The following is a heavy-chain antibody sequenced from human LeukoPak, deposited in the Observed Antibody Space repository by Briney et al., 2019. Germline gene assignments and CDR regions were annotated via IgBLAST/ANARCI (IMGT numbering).Heavy chain of an antibody. CDR3: ASGRTDIVVVPATLRNYYFDY. CDR1: GYTFTSYG. CDR2: IIPIFGTA. J-gene: IGHJ4*02. Sequence: GASVKVSCKASGYTFTSYGISWVRQAPGQGLEWMGGIIPIFGTANYAQKFQGRVTITADKPTNTAYMELSSLRSEDTAVYYCASGRTDIVVVPATLRNYYFDYWGQGTLVTVSS. D-gene: IGHD2-2*01. V-gene: IGHV1-69*06.